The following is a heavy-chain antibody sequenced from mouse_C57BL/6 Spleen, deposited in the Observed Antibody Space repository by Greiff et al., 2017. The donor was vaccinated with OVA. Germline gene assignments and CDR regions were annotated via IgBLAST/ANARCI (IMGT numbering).Heavy chain of an antibody. CDR3: ASVNYYGSSYESAMDY. D-gene: IGHD1-1*01. Sequence: VQLQQSGPELVKPGASVKLSCKASGYAFSSSWMNWVKQRPGKGLEWIGRIYPGDGDTNYNGKFKGKATLTADKSSSTAYMQLSSLTSEDSAVYFWASVNYYGSSYESAMDYWGQGTSVTVSS. J-gene: IGHJ4*01. CDR1: GYAFSSSW. CDR2: IYPGDGDT. V-gene: IGHV1-82*01.